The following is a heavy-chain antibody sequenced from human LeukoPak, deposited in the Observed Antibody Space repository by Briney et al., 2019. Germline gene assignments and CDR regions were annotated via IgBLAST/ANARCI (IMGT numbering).Heavy chain of an antibody. CDR2: ISGSGSST. Sequence: GGSLRLSCVASGLTFSNYAMTWVRQAPGKGLEWVSTISGSGSSTYYADSVKGRFTISRDNSKNTLYLQMNSLRAEDTAVYYCAKVPSTYSSSCYWGQGTLVTVSS. CDR3: AKVPSTYSSSCY. V-gene: IGHV3-23*01. J-gene: IGHJ4*02. CDR1: GLTFSNYA. D-gene: IGHD6-13*01.